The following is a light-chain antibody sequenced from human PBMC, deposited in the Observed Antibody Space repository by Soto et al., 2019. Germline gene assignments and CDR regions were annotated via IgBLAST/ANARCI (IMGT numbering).Light chain of an antibody. CDR1: QSVSSN. J-gene: IGKJ1*01. Sequence: EIVMTQSPATLSVSPGERATLSCRASQSVSSNLAWYQQKPGQAHRLLIYGASTRATGIPARFSGSGSGTEFTLNISSLQSEEFAVYYCQRYNNWPQTFGQGNKVEIK. V-gene: IGKV3-15*01. CDR3: QRYNNWPQT. CDR2: GAS.